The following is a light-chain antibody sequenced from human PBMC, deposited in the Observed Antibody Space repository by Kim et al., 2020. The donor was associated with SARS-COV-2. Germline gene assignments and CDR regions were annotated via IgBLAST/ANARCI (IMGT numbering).Light chain of an antibody. V-gene: IGKV3-20*01. J-gene: IGKJ2*01. CDR3: QQYGSAPDT. Sequence: EIVVTQSPSTLSLSPGEGATLSCRASQTVRGNYVAWYQQRPGQAPRPLIYGASTRATDVPDRFSASGSGTDFTLTISRLEPDDFGIYYCQQYGSAPDTFGQGTKLEI. CDR2: GAS. CDR1: QTVRGNY.